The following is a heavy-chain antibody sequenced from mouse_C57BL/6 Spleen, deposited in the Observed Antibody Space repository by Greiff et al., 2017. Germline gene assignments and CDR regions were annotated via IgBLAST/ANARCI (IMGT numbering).Heavy chain of an antibody. Sequence: VQLVESGAELVRPGTSVKVSCKASGYAFTNYLIEWVKQRPGQGLEWIGVINPGSGGTNYNEKFKGKATLTADKSSSTAYMQLSSLTSEDSAVYFCASTWAYWGQGTTLTVSS. D-gene: IGHD4-1*01. CDR2: INPGSGGT. V-gene: IGHV1-54*01. CDR1: GYAFTNYL. J-gene: IGHJ2*01. CDR3: ASTWAY.